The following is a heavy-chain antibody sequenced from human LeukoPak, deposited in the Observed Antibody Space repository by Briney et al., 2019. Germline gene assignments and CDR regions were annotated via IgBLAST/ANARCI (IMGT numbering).Heavy chain of an antibody. Sequence: KPGSSVKVSCKASGGTFSSYTISWVRQAPGQGLEWMGRIIPILGIANYAQKFQGRVTITADKSTSTAYMELSSLRSEDTAVYYCASPGRYCSGGSCYSPYYYMDVWGKGTTVTVSS. CDR1: GGTFSSYT. D-gene: IGHD2-15*01. CDR3: ASPGRYCSGGSCYSPYYYMDV. CDR2: IIPILGIA. V-gene: IGHV1-69*02. J-gene: IGHJ6*03.